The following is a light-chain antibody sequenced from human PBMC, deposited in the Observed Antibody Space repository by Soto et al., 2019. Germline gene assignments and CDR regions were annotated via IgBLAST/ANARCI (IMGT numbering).Light chain of an antibody. V-gene: IGLV1-44*01. CDR3: AAWDDSLNGSYV. CDR1: RSNIGSNS. CDR2: SHN. J-gene: IGLJ1*01. Sequence: QGLIAQPPSRSGTPGPRGTIPFFGSRSNIGSNSVTWYQQLPGTAPKLLIYSHNQRPSGVPDRFSGSKSGTSASLAISGLQSEDEADYYCAAWDDSLNGSYVFRNGSKVTVL.